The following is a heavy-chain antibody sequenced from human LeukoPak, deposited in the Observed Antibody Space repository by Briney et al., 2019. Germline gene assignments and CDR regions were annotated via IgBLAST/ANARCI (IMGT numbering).Heavy chain of an antibody. CDR2: INPNSGGT. CDR3: ARGRYSPIPAAISITIFGVVIPGGNWFDP. Sequence: ASVKVSCKASGYTFTGYYMHWVRQAPGQGLEWMGWINPNSGGTNYAQKFQGRVTMTRDTSISTAYMELSRLRSDDTAVYYCARGRYSPIPAAISITIFGVVIPGGNWFDPWGQGTLVTVSS. CDR1: GYTFTGYY. J-gene: IGHJ5*02. D-gene: IGHD3-3*01. V-gene: IGHV1-2*02.